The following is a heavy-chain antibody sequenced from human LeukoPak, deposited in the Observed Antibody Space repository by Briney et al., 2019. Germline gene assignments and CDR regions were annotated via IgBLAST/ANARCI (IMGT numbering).Heavy chain of an antibody. J-gene: IGHJ4*02. D-gene: IGHD4-17*01. CDR3: ASTRYGDLDY. V-gene: IGHV4-39*07. CDR1: GGSISSSSYY. Sequence: SETLSFTCTVSGGSISSSSYYWGWIRQPPGKGLEWIGSIYYSGSTYYNPSLKSRVTISVDTSKNQFSLKLSSVTAANTAVYYCASTRYGDLDYWGQGTLVTVSS. CDR2: IYYSGST.